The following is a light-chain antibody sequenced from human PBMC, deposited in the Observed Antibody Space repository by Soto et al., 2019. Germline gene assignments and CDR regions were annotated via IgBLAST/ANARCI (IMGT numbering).Light chain of an antibody. J-gene: IGLJ2*01. CDR2: QDY. V-gene: IGLV3-1*01. Sequence: SYELTQPPSVSLFPGQTANITCSGDKLGDKFASWYQQKPGQSPVLLIYQDYKRPSGIPKRFSGSNSGNTASLTISGTQAMDEADYYCQVWVSRHVVFGGGTKLTVL. CDR3: QVWVSRHVV. CDR1: KLGDKF.